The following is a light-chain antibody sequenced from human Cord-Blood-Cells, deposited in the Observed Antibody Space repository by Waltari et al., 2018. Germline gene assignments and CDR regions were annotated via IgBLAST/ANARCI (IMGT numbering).Light chain of an antibody. Sequence: QSVLTQPPSVSGAPGQRVTISCTGSNSNIGAGYDVHWYQQLPGTAPKLLIYANSNRPSGVPDRFSGSKSGTSASLAITGLQAEDEADYYCQSYDSSLSGFWVFGGGTKLTVL. CDR2: ANS. CDR3: QSYDSSLSGFWV. V-gene: IGLV1-40*01. J-gene: IGLJ3*02. CDR1: NSNIGAGYD.